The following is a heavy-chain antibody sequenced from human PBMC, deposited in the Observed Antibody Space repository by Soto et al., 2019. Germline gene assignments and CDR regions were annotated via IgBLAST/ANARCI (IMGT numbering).Heavy chain of an antibody. D-gene: IGHD6-19*01. CDR3: AKSGAKQWLLLRFDY. CDR2: ISGSGGST. V-gene: IGHV3-23*01. J-gene: IGHJ4*02. CDR1: GFTFSSYA. Sequence: EVQLLESGGGLVQPGGSLRLSCAASGFTFSSYAMSWVRQAPGKGLEWVSAISGSGGSTYYADSVKGRFTISRDNSKNKLYLQMNGRRAEDTAVYYCAKSGAKQWLLLRFDYWGQGTLVTVSS.